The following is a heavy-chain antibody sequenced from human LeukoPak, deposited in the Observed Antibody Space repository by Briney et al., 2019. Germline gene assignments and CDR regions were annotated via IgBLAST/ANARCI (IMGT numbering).Heavy chain of an antibody. J-gene: IGHJ4*02. Sequence: GASLRLSCAASGFTFSSNAMSWVRQAPGKGLEWVSAISISGENTYYADSVKGRFTISRDTSRNTLYLQMHSLRAEDTAVYYCARLISTSSSRFSDYWGQGTLVTVSS. D-gene: IGHD6-6*01. CDR3: ARLISTSSSRFSDY. V-gene: IGHV3-23*01. CDR1: GFTFSSNA. CDR2: ISISGENT.